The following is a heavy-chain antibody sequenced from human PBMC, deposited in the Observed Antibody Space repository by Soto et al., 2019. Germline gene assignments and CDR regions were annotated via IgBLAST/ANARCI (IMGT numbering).Heavy chain of an antibody. CDR1: GLTFSSYL. D-gene: IGHD6-13*01. CDR2: IKQDGSET. V-gene: IGHV3-7*01. CDR3: ARAATPRYSSSWPD. Sequence: PGGSRRLSGAASGLTFSSYLMSWVRQAPGKGMEWVANIKQDGSETSYVDSVKGRFTISRDPAKNSLYLQMNSLRAEDTAVHSCARAATPRYSSSWPDWGKGTLVTVSS. J-gene: IGHJ4*02.